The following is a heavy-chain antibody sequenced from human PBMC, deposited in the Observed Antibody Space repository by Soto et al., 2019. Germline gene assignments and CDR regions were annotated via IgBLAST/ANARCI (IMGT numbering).Heavy chain of an antibody. D-gene: IGHD2-21*02. CDR2: IYHSGST. CDR1: GGSISSSNW. CDR3: ARDLGEYCGGDPTTCYYYGMDV. Sequence: SETLSLTCAVSGGSISSSNWWSWVRQPPGKGLEWIGEIYHSGSTNYNPSLKSRVTISVDKSKNQFSLKLSSVTAADTAVYYCARDLGEYCGGDPTTCYYYGMDVWGQGTTVTVSS. V-gene: IGHV4-4*02. J-gene: IGHJ6*02.